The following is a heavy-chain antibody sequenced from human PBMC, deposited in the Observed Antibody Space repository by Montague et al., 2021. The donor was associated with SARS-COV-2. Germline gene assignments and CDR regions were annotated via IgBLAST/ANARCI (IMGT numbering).Heavy chain of an antibody. J-gene: IGHJ1*01. CDR1: GDSVSRYY. CDR2: MLYGGST. CDR3: ARIGYESVGYYYIYPD. V-gene: IGHV4-59*02. D-gene: IGHD3-22*01. Sequence: SETLSLTCSVSGDSVSRYYWSWIRQSPGKGLEWIGYMLYGGSTNSNPALKSRITISVDTSKTQLSLKVISATAADTAVYYCARIGYESVGYYYIYPDWGQGTLVTVSS.